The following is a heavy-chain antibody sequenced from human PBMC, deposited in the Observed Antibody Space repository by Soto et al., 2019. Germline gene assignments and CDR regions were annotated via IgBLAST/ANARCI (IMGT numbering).Heavy chain of an antibody. CDR2: IYYSGST. J-gene: IGHJ4*02. Sequence: LSLTCTVSGYSISSSHYYWGWIRQPPGKGLEWIGSIYYSGSTYYNPSLKSRVSIFVDTSSNQFSLKLSSLTAADTAVYYCARAGIQLCSNKYYYFDYWGQGTLVTVSS. CDR3: ARAGIQLCSNKYYYFDY. CDR1: GYSISSSHYY. V-gene: IGHV4-39*07. D-gene: IGHD5-18*01.